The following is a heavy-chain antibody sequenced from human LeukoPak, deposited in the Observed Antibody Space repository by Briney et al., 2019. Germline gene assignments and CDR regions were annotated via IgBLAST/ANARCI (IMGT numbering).Heavy chain of an antibody. Sequence: LSLTCAVYGGSFSGYYWSWIRQPPGKGLEWVSYISSSSSTIYYADSVKGRFTISRDNAKNSLYLQMNSLRAEDTAVYYCARYYYDSSGSWFDPWGQGTLVTVSS. J-gene: IGHJ5*02. CDR3: ARYYYDSSGSWFDP. CDR2: ISSSSSTI. V-gene: IGHV3-11*04. CDR1: GGSFSGYY. D-gene: IGHD3-22*01.